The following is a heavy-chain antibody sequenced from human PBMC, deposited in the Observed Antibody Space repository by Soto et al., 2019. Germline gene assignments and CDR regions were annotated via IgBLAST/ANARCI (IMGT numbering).Heavy chain of an antibody. D-gene: IGHD2-2*02. CDR1: GYTFTSYY. CDR2: INPSGGST. J-gene: IGHJ6*02. CDR3: ARAPKRYCSSTSCYTANYYYYGMDV. Sequence: XSVKVSCKASGYTFTSYYMHWVRQAPGQGLEWMGIINPSGGSTSYAQKFQGRVTMTRDTSTSTVYMELSSLRSEDTAVYYCARAPKRYCSSTSCYTANYYYYGMDVWGQGTTVTVSS. V-gene: IGHV1-46*01.